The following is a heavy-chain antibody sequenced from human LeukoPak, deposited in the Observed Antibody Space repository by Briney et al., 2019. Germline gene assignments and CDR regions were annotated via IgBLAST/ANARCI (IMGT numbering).Heavy chain of an antibody. CDR1: GFPFIEYS. D-gene: IGHD1-1*01. Sequence: PGGSLRLFCTASGFPFIEYSMNWVRQVPGKGLEWISYIGIDSGNTKYADSVRGRFTISADKAKNSLYLQMNSLRVEDTAVYYCARDHNYAFDNWGQGTLVSVAS. V-gene: IGHV3-48*01. CDR3: ARDHNYAFDN. J-gene: IGHJ4*02. CDR2: IGIDSGNT.